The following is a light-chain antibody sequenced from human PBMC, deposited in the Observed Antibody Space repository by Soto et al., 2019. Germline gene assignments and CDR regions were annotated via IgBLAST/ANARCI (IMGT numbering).Light chain of an antibody. J-gene: IGKJ4*01. CDR3: QQYNNWPPLT. Sequence: EIVMTQSPATLSVSPGERATLSCRATQSISSNLAWYQQRPGQAPRLLIYGASTRATGIPARFSGSGSGTEFTLTISSLQSVDFAVYYCQQYNNWPPLTFDGGTKVEIK. V-gene: IGKV3-15*01. CDR2: GAS. CDR1: QSISSN.